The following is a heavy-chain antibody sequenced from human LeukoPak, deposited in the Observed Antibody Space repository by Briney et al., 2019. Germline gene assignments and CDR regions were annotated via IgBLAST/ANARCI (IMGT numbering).Heavy chain of an antibody. CDR1: GGSISSSSYY. D-gene: IGHD3-3*01. CDR3: ARDLRVGTTYDFWSGYRTYYYMDV. V-gene: IGHV4-39*07. CDR2: SCYSGST. J-gene: IGHJ6*03. Sequence: SETLSLTCTVSGGSISSSSYYWGWIRQAPGEGRERLGGSCYSGSTNYNPSLKSRVTISVDTSKNQFSLKLSSVTAADTAVYYCARDLRVGTTYDFWSGYRTYYYMDVWGKGTTVTVSS.